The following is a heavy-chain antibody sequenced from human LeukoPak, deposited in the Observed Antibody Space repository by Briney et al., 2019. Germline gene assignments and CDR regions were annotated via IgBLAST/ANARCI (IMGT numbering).Heavy chain of an antibody. D-gene: IGHD1-26*01. V-gene: IGHV3-43*02. CDR3: AKGVRSGTYYNCFDP. Sequence: PGGSLRLSCVASGFTLDDSALHWVRQAPGKGLEWISLISGDGDNTYYADSVKGRFTISRDTSTNSLYLQMSGLRAEDTAFYYCAKGVRSGTYYNCFDPWGQGTLVTVSS. CDR2: ISGDGDNT. J-gene: IGHJ5*02. CDR1: GFTLDDSA.